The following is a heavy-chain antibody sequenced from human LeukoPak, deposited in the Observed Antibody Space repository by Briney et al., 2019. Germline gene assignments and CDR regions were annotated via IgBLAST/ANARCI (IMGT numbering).Heavy chain of an antibody. Sequence: GGSLRLSCAASGFTFSSYGIHWVRQAPGKGLEWVAVISSDGSNKYYAGSVKGRFTISRDNSKNTLYLQMDSLRAEDTAVYYCAKGRAYGGQVEFDYWGQGTLVTVSS. D-gene: IGHD4-23*01. J-gene: IGHJ4*02. V-gene: IGHV3-30*18. CDR2: ISSDGSNK. CDR1: GFTFSSYG. CDR3: AKGRAYGGQVEFDY.